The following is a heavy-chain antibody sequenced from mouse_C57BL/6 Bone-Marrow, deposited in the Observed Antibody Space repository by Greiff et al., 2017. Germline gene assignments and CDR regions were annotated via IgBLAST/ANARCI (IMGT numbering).Heavy chain of an antibody. CDR2: INSDGGST. D-gene: IGHD2-12*01. J-gene: IGHJ2*01. CDR3: ARQSTIPTSKDY. Sequence: EVQRVESGGGLVQPGESLKLSCESYEYEFPSHDMSWVRKTPEKRLELVAAINSDGGSTYYPDTMERRFIIARDNTNETLYLQMSSLRSEDTALYYCARQSTIPTSKDYWGQGTTLTVSS. CDR1: EYEFPSHD. V-gene: IGHV5-2*01.